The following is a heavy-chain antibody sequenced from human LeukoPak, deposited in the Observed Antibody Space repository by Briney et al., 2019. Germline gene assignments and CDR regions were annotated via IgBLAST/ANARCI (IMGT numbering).Heavy chain of an antibody. Sequence: SETLSLTCNVSGASISRSSFYWGWIRQPPGKGLEWIGSFYYGGSTYYNPSLQSRVTISVDTSKNQFSLKLSSVTAADTAVYYCARGRSPGYSAHDGIDPWGQGTLVTVSA. CDR3: ARGRSPGYSAHDGIDP. CDR1: GASISRSSFY. J-gene: IGHJ5*02. CDR2: FYYGGST. D-gene: IGHD5-12*01. V-gene: IGHV4-39*01.